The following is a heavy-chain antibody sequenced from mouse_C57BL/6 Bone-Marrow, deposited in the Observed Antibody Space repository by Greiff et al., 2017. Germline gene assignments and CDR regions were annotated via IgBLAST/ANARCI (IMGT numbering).Heavy chain of an antibody. CDR1: GFNIKDDY. J-gene: IGHJ2*01. D-gene: IGHD1-1*01. CDR3: TTLYYYGSSSYYFDY. V-gene: IGHV14-4*01. CDR2: IDPENGDT. Sequence: VQLQQSGAELVRPGASVKLSCTASGFNIKDDYMHWVKQRPEQGLEWIGWIDPENGDTAYASKFQGKATITADTSSNTAYLQLSSLTSEDTAVYYCTTLYYYGSSSYYFDYWGQGTTLTVSS.